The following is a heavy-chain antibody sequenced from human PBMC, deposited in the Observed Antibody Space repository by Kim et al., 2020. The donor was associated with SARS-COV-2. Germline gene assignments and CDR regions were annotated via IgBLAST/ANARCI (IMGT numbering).Heavy chain of an antibody. V-gene: IGHV3-30*18. CDR1: GFTFSSYG. CDR2: ISYDGSNK. CDR3: AKDGRLLWFGEPIDY. D-gene: IGHD3-10*01. Sequence: GGSLRLSCAASGFTFSSYGMHWVRQAPGKGLEWVAVISYDGSNKYYADSVQGRFTISRDNSKNTLYLQMNSLRAEDTAVYYCAKDGRLLWFGEPIDYWGQGTLVTVSS. J-gene: IGHJ4*02.